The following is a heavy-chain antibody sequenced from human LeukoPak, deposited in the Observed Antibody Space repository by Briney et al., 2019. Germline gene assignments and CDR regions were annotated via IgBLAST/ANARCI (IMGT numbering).Heavy chain of an antibody. CDR3: ARDLVSGDYEGY. V-gene: IGHV1-2*02. Sequence: ASVKVSCKASGYTFTDYYMHWVRQAPGQGLEWMGWINPNSGGISYAQKFQGRGTMLRDTSINTVYMDLNRLRSDDTAVYYCARDLVSGDYEGYWGQGTLVTVSS. D-gene: IGHD4-17*01. J-gene: IGHJ4*02. CDR2: INPNSGGI. CDR1: GYTFTDYY.